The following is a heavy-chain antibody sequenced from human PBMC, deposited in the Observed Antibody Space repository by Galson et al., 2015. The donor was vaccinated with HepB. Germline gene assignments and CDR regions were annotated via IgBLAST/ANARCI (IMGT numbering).Heavy chain of an antibody. CDR2: IKSKTDGGTT. CDR3: TTQAYSSSSEADY. D-gene: IGHD6-13*01. J-gene: IGHJ4*02. V-gene: IGHV3-15*01. CDR1: GFTFSNAW. Sequence: SLRLSCAVSGFTFSNAWMSWVRQAPGKGLEWVGRIKSKTDGGTTDYAAPVKGRFTISRDDSKNTLYLQMNSLKTEDTAVYYCTTQAYSSSSEADYWGQGTLVTVST.